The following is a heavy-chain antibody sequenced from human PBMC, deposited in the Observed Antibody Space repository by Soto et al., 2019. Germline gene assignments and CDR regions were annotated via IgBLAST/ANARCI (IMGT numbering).Heavy chain of an antibody. D-gene: IGHD3-10*01. J-gene: IGHJ6*02. V-gene: IGHV4-34*01. CDR3: ARDIPPEGLWFGEPRDYGMDV. CDR2: INHSGST. Sequence: PSETLSVTCAVYGGSFSGYYWSWIRQPPGKGLEWIGEINHSGSTNYNPSLKSRVTISVDTSKNQFSLKLSSVTAADTAVYYCARDIPPEGLWFGEPRDYGMDVWGQGTTVTVPS. CDR1: GGSFSGYY.